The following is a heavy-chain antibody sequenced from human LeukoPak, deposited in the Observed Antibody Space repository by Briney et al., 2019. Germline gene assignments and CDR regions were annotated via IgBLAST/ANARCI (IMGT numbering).Heavy chain of an antibody. D-gene: IGHD2-21*01. CDR1: GFTFSSYA. Sequence: GGSLRLSCAASGFTFSSYAMSWVRQAPGKGLEWVSAISGSGGSTYYADSVKGRFIISRDNSKDTLYLQMDRLRVEDTAVYSCAKVMSLAGYFFDYWGQGTLVTVSS. V-gene: IGHV3-23*01. CDR3: AKVMSLAGYFFDY. CDR2: ISGSGGST. J-gene: IGHJ4*02.